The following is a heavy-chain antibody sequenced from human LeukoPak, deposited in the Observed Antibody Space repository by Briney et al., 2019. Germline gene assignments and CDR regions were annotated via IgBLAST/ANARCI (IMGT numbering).Heavy chain of an antibody. CDR1: GFTVSSNY. CDR3: ARRRRYCSSTSCYDWFDP. V-gene: IGHV3-53*01. CDR2: IYSGGST. J-gene: IGHJ5*02. D-gene: IGHD2-2*01. Sequence: GGSLRLSCAASGFTVSSNYMSWVRQAPGKGLEWVSVIYSGGSTYYADSVKGRFTISRDNSKNTLYHQMNSLRAEDTAVCYCARRRRYCSSTSCYDWFDPWGQGTLVTVSS.